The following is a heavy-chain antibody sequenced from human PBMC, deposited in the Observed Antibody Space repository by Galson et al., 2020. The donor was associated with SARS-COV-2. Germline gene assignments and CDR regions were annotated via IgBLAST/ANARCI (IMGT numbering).Heavy chain of an antibody. V-gene: IGHV3-7*01. Sequence: GGSLRLSCAASGFTFSSYWMSWVRQAPGKGLEWVANIKQDGSEKYYVDSVKGRFTISRDNAKNSLYLQMNSLRAEDTAVYYCARDQGDGYYYYYGMDVWGQGTTVTVSS. CDR2: IKQDGSEK. CDR3: ARDQGDGYYYYYGMDV. CDR1: GFTFSSYW. J-gene: IGHJ6*02.